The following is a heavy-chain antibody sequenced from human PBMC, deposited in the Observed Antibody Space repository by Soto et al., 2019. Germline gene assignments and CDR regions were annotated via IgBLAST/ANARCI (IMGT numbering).Heavy chain of an antibody. CDR1: GGSISSGGYS. Sequence: QLQLQESGSGLVKPSQTLSLTCAVSGGSISSGGYSWSWIRQPPGKGLEWIGYIYHSGSTYYNPSLKIRVTISVDRAKNQFSLKLSSVNAADTAVYYCARDSGYDSRGPYYYYGMDVWGQGTTVTVSS. V-gene: IGHV4-30-2*01. J-gene: IGHJ6*02. CDR2: IYHSGST. CDR3: ARDSGYDSRGPYYYYGMDV. D-gene: IGHD5-12*01.